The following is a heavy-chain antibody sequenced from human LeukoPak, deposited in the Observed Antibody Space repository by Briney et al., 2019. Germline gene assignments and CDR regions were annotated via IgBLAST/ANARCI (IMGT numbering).Heavy chain of an antibody. D-gene: IGHD3-3*01. J-gene: IGHJ3*02. CDR3: ATHYSSTYYDFWSGQTDAFDI. V-gene: IGHV4-59*08. CDR1: GGSISSYY. Sequence: PSETLSLTCTVSGGSISSYYWSWIRQPPGKGLEWIGYIHYSGSTNYNPSLKSRVTISVDTSKNQFSLKLSSVTAADTAVYYRATHYSSTYYDFWSGQTDAFDIWGQGTMVTVSS. CDR2: IHYSGST.